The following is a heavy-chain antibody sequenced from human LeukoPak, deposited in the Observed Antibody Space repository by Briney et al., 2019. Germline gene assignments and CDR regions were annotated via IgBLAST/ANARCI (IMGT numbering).Heavy chain of an antibody. V-gene: IGHV3-48*01. J-gene: IGHJ4*02. CDR2: IDSDTYGNTI. CDR3: ARDPASWTYYDSSGYYDY. CDR1: GFTLSSYS. D-gene: IGHD3-22*01. Sequence: PGGSLRLSCAASGFTLSSYSMNWVRQAPGKGLEWISYIDSDTYGNTIYYPHTVKGRFTISRDNAKNSLYLQMDSLRAEDTAVYYCARDPASWTYYDSSGYYDYWGQGTLVTVSS.